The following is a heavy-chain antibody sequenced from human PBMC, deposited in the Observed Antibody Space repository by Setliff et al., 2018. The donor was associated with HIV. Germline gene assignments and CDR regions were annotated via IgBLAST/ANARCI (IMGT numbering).Heavy chain of an antibody. Sequence: PSETLSLTCTVSGGSISSSSYYWGWIRQPPGKGLEWIGSIYYSGSTYYNPSLKSRVTISVDTPKNQFSLKLSSVTAADTAVYYCARSRRYCSGGSCGDGFFDYWGQGTLVTVSS. CDR2: IYYSGST. D-gene: IGHD2-15*01. CDR3: ARSRRYCSGGSCGDGFFDY. J-gene: IGHJ4*02. V-gene: IGHV4-39*01. CDR1: GGSISSSSYY.